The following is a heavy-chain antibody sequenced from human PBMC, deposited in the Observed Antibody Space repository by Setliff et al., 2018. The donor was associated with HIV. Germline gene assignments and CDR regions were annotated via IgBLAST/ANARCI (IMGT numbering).Heavy chain of an antibody. CDR1: GGSISSGSYY. CDR3: ARTPKGDYGDYESVGYFDY. CDR2: IYTSGST. J-gene: IGHJ4*02. D-gene: IGHD4-17*01. Sequence: SETPSLTCTVSGGSISSGSYYWSWIRQPAGKGLEWIGRIYTSGSTNYNPSLKSRLTISVDTSKNQFSLKLSSVTAADTAVYYCARTPKGDYGDYESVGYFDYWGQGTLVTVSS. V-gene: IGHV4-61*02.